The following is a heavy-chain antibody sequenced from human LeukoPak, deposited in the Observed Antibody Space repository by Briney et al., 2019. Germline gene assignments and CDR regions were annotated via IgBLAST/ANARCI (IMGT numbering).Heavy chain of an antibody. V-gene: IGHV2-5*02. D-gene: IGHD6-19*01. CDR3: ARTPAEKWLVALDY. CDR1: GFSLSSSGVG. J-gene: IGHJ4*02. CDR2: IYWDDDK. Sequence: SGPMLVKHTQTLTLTCTFSGFSLSSSGVGVGWIRQPPGKALEWLALIYWDDDKRYSSSLRSRLTITEDTSKNQVVLTVTNMDPVDTATYYCARTPAEKWLVALDYWGQGTLVTVSS.